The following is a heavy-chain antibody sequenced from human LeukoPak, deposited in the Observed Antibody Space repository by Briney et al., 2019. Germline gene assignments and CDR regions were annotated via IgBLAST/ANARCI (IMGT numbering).Heavy chain of an antibody. D-gene: IGHD3-22*01. CDR3: ASAPTYYYDSSGYYRGHDAFDI. V-gene: IGHV1-18*01. Sequence: ASVKVSCKASGGTFSSYAISWVRQAPGQGLEWMGWISAYNGNTNYAQKLQGRVTMTTDTSTSTAYMELRSLRSDDTAVYYCASAPTYYYDSSGYYRGHDAFDIWGQGTMVTVSS. CDR1: GGTFSSYA. J-gene: IGHJ3*02. CDR2: ISAYNGNT.